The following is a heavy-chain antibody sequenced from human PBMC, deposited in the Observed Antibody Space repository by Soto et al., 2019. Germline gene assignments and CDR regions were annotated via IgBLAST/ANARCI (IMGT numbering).Heavy chain of an antibody. J-gene: IGHJ4*02. CDR3: ARDGQSRGEGDYYFDY. CDR1: GGTFSSYA. Sequence: QVQLVQSGAEVKKPGSSVKVSCKASGGTFSSYAISWVRQAPGQGLEWMGGIIPIFGTANYAQKFQGRVTIPDAESTSTAYMERSSLRSEDTAVYYCARDGQSRGEGDYYFDYWGQGTLVTVSS. D-gene: IGHD3-16*01. V-gene: IGHV1-69*12. CDR2: IIPIFGTA.